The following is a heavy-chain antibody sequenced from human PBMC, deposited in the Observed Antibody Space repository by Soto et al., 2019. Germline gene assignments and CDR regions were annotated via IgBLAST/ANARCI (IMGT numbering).Heavy chain of an antibody. Sequence: GGSLRLSCTASGFTFGDYAMSWVRQAPGKGLEGVGFIRSKAYGGTTEYAASVKGRFTISRDDSKSIAYLQMNSLKTEDTAVYYCTRGREQQLVYYFDYLGQGTLVTVSS. CDR2: IRSKAYGGTT. CDR3: TRGREQQLVYYFDY. CDR1: GFTFGDYA. J-gene: IGHJ4*02. V-gene: IGHV3-49*04. D-gene: IGHD6-13*01.